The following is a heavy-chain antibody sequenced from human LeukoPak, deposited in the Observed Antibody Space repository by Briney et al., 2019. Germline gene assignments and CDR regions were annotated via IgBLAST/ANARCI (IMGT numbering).Heavy chain of an antibody. Sequence: SETLSLTCAVYGGSFSGYYWSWIRQPPGKGLEWIGEINHSGSTNYNPSLKSRVTISVDTSKNQFSLKLSSVTAADTAVYYCARAGETGEFDYWGQGTLVTVSS. CDR2: INHSGST. D-gene: IGHD7-27*01. CDR3: ARAGETGEFDY. V-gene: IGHV4-34*01. J-gene: IGHJ4*02. CDR1: GGSFSGYY.